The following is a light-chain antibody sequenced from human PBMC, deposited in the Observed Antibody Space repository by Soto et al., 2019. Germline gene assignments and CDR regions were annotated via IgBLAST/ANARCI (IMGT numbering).Light chain of an antibody. V-gene: IGKV3-20*01. CDR2: GAS. CDR1: QSVSSSY. CDR3: QQYGSSPT. J-gene: IGKJ4*01. Sequence: EIVLTQSPGTLSLSPGERATLSCRASQSVSSSYLAWYQQKPGQAPRVLIYGASSRATGIPDRFSGSGSGTDFSLTISRLEPEDFALYYCQQYGSSPTFGGGTKVEIK.